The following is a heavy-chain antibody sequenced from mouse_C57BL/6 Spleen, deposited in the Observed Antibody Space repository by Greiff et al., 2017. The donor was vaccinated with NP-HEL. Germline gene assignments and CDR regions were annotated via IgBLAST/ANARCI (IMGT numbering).Heavy chain of an antibody. CDR3: ARYDDGYSAWFAY. J-gene: IGHJ3*01. V-gene: IGHV1-53*01. CDR1: GYTFTSYW. Sequence: QVQLLQPGTELVKPGASVKLSCKASGYTFTSYWMHWVQQRPGQGLEWIGNINPSSGGTNYNEKFKSKATLTVDKTSSTAYMQLSSLTSEDSAVYCCARYDDGYSAWFAYWGQGTLVTVSA. D-gene: IGHD2-3*01. CDR2: INPSSGGT.